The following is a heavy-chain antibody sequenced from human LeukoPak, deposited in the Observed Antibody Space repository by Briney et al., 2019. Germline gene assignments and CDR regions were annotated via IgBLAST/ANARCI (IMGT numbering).Heavy chain of an antibody. J-gene: IGHJ4*02. CDR3: VKSTGWYSSSWYLTS. CDR1: GFTFSTYA. Sequence: GGSLRLSCAASGFTFSTYAMTWVRQAPGKGLEWVSAIGGSGGTTYYADSVKGRFTISRVNSMNTLSLQMSSLRAEDTAVYYCVKSTGWYSSSWYLTSWGQGTLVTVSS. CDR2: IGGSGGTT. D-gene: IGHD6-13*01. V-gene: IGHV3-23*01.